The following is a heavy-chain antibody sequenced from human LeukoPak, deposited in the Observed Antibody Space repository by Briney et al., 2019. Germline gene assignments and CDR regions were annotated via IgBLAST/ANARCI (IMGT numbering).Heavy chain of an antibody. Sequence: ASVKVSCKASGYTFTSYGISWVRQAPGQGLEWMGWISAYNGNTNYAQKLQGRVTMTTDTSTSTAYMELRSLRSDDTAVYYCARAGYSSGWYARLENWFDPWGQGTLVTVSS. CDR2: ISAYNGNT. CDR3: ARAGYSSGWYARLENWFDP. D-gene: IGHD6-19*01. V-gene: IGHV1-18*01. J-gene: IGHJ5*02. CDR1: GYTFTSYG.